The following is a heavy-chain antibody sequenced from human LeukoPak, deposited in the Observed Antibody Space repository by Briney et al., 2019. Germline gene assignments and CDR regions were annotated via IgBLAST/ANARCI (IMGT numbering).Heavy chain of an antibody. Sequence: GGSPRLSCTVSGFSFSNYEMDWVRQAPGKGLEWISYISGSGGTIFYADSVKGRFTISRDNAKNSMYLQMSSLRAEDTAVYYCARELTSDSSGYDAFHIWGQGTPVTVSS. CDR2: ISGSGGTI. CDR1: GFSFSNYE. J-gene: IGHJ3*02. D-gene: IGHD3-22*01. CDR3: ARELTSDSSGYDAFHI. V-gene: IGHV3-48*03.